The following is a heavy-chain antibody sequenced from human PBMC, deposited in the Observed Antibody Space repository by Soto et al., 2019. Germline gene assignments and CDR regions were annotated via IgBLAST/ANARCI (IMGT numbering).Heavy chain of an antibody. J-gene: IGHJ6*03. CDR1: GLNFSDLS. V-gene: IGHV3-21*01. CDR3: ARNPYCTNGVCYMALYYYYYMDV. D-gene: IGHD2-8*01. Sequence: PGGFLRLSNAAVGLNFSDLSINRVLQATGKGLEWVSSISSSSSYIYYADSEKGRFTISRENAKNSLYLQMNSLRAEDTAVYYCARNPYCTNGVCYMALYYYYYMDVWGKGTTVNVSS. CDR2: ISSSSSYI.